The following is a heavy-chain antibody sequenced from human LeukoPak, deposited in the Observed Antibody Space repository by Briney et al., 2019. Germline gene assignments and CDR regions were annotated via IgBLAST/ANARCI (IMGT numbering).Heavy chain of an antibody. J-gene: IGHJ1*01. Sequence: ASVKVSRKASGYTFTGYYMHWLRQAPGQGLEWMGWINPNSGGTNYAQKFQGRVTMTRDTSISTAYMELSRLRSDGTAVYYCARETSSWYFHWGQGTLVTVSS. CDR2: INPNSGGT. CDR1: GYTFTGYY. D-gene: IGHD6-13*01. V-gene: IGHV1-2*02. CDR3: ARETSSWYFH.